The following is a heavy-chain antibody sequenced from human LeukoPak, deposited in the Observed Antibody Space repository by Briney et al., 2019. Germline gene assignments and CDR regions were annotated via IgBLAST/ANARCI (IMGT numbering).Heavy chain of an antibody. V-gene: IGHV1-24*01. Sequence: ASVKVSCKVSGHTLTELSMHWVRQAPGKGLEWMGGFDPEDGETIYAQKFQGRVTMTEDTSTDTAYMELSSLRSEDTAVYYCATVDSSRYYYYYGMDVWGQGTTVTVSS. CDR2: FDPEDGET. D-gene: IGHD3-22*01. CDR3: ATVDSSRYYYYYGMDV. CDR1: GHTLTELS. J-gene: IGHJ6*02.